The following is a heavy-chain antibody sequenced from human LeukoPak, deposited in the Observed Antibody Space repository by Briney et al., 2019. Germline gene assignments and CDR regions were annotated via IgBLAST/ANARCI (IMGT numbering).Heavy chain of an antibody. Sequence: GSLRLSCAASGFTFSSYAMTWVRQAPGKGLEWVSSISDNGVSTYYADSVKGRFTISRDNSRNTLYLQMNSLRAEDTAIYYCAKTGPTVTPAWFDPWGQGTLVTVSS. D-gene: IGHD4-17*01. CDR2: ISDNGVST. J-gene: IGHJ5*02. CDR1: GFTFSSYA. CDR3: AKTGPTVTPAWFDP. V-gene: IGHV3-23*01.